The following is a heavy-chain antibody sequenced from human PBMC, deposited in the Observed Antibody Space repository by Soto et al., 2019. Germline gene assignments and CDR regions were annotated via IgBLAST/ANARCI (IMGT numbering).Heavy chain of an antibody. CDR3: ARQLGYCSGGSCYYPGWFDP. CDR1: GYSFTSYW. J-gene: IGHJ5*02. Sequence: HGESLKISCKGSGYSFTSYWISWVRQMPGKGLEWMGRIDPSDSYTNYSPSFQGHVTISADKSISTAYLQWSILKASDTAMYYCARQLGYCSGGSCYYPGWFDPWGQGTLVTVSS. CDR2: IDPSDSYT. D-gene: IGHD2-15*01. V-gene: IGHV5-10-1*01.